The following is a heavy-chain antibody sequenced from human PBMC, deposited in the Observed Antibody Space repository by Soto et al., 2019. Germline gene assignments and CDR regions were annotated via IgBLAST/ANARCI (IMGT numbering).Heavy chain of an antibody. CDR3: ARAPGGPGIAEY. CDR1: GYTFTSYG. CDR2: INAGNGNT. D-gene: IGHD6-13*01. J-gene: IGHJ4*02. V-gene: IGHV1-3*05. Sequence: QVQLVQSGAEEKKPGASVKVSCKASGYTFTSYGVHWVRQAPGQRLEWMGWINAGNGNTKYSQKFQGRVTITRDTSASTAYMELSSLRSEDPAVYYCARAPGGPGIAEYWGQGTLVTVSS.